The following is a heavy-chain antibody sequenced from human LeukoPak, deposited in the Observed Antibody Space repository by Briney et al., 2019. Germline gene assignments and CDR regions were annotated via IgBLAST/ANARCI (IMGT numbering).Heavy chain of an antibody. J-gene: IGHJ4*02. CDR1: GYTFSNFG. Sequence: ASVKLSCKASGYTFSNFGISWVRQAPGQGLEWMGWITGNNDNTNYGQKFQGRLTVTTDSSMNTAYMELRNLRSDDTAVYYCARDGTSTDDYWGQGAPVTASS. CDR2: ITGNNDNT. V-gene: IGHV1-18*01. D-gene: IGHD2-2*01. CDR3: ARDGTSTDDY.